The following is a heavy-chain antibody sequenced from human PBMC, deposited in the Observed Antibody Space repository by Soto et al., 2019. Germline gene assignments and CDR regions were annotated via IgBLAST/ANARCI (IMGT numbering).Heavy chain of an antibody. Sequence: SXRLSCSVSVFTFISYERNLFRHAPGKGLEWVSYIGTSCKTIYYADSVRGRFTISRDNAKNSLYLQMNSLRAEDTAVYFCPRDKAIYSGKFAYGLEVWGRGTTVNVYS. V-gene: IGHV3-48*03. CDR1: VFTFISYE. CDR3: PRDKAIYSGKFAYGLEV. J-gene: IGHJ6*02. CDR2: IGTSCKTI. D-gene: IGHD5-12*01.